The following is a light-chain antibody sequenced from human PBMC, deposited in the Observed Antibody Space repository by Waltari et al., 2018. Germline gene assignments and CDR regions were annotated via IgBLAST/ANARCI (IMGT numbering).Light chain of an antibody. CDR2: AAS. CDR3: QKYNSALTWT. Sequence: DIQMTQSPSSLPASVGDRVTIPCRASQGISNYLAWYQQKPGKVPKLLIYAASTLQSGVPSRFSGSGSGTDFTLTISSLQPEDVATYYCQKYNSALTWTFGQGTKVEIK. J-gene: IGKJ1*01. V-gene: IGKV1-27*01. CDR1: QGISNY.